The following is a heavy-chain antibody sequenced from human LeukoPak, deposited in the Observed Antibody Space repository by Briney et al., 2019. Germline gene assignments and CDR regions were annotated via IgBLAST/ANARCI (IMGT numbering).Heavy chain of an antibody. CDR1: GYTFTSYY. V-gene: IGHV1-24*01. J-gene: IGHJ4*02. Sequence: ASVKVSCKASGYTFTSYYMHWVRQAPGQGLEWMGGFDPEDGETIYAQKFQGRVTMTEDTSTDTAYMELSSLRSEDTAVYYCATGPLDYSNYEGGDYFDYWGQGTLVTVSS. D-gene: IGHD4-11*01. CDR2: FDPEDGET. CDR3: ATGPLDYSNYEGGDYFDY.